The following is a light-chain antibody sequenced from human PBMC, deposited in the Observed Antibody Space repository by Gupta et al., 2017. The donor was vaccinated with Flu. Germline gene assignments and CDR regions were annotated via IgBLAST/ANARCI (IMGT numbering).Light chain of an antibody. Sequence: ATLSLSLGESATLSCRASQSISNYLAWYQQKPGQAPRLLIYDASNRATGIPARFSGSGSGTDFTLTISSLEPEDFAVYYCQQRDNWPRYTFGQGTKLEI. V-gene: IGKV3-11*01. J-gene: IGKJ2*01. CDR1: QSISNY. CDR2: DAS. CDR3: QQRDNWPRYT.